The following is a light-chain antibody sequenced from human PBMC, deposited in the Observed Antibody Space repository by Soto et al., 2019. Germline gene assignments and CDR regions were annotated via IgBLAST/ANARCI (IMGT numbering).Light chain of an antibody. J-gene: IGLJ2*01. CDR3: CSYAGSYTLV. CDR2: DVS. Sequence: QSALTQPRSVSGSPGQSVTISCTGTSSDVGVYNYVSWYQQHPGKDPKLMIYDVSKRPSGVTDRFSGSKSGNTASLTISGLQAEDEADYYCCSYAGSYTLVFGGGTK. CDR1: SSDVGVYNY. V-gene: IGLV2-11*01.